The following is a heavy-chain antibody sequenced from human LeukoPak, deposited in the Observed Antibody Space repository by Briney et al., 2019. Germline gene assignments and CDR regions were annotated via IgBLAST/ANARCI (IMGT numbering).Heavy chain of an antibody. V-gene: IGHV3-23*01. J-gene: IGHJ4*02. Sequence: GGSLRLSCTASGFTFSTYTMTWVRQAPGKGLECVSTIDGRSVDTYYADSVKGRFTISRDNSKNTLYLQMSSLRADDTAVYYCVRGTGYWGQGTLVTVSS. CDR2: IDGRSVDT. CDR3: VRGTGY. CDR1: GFTFSTYT.